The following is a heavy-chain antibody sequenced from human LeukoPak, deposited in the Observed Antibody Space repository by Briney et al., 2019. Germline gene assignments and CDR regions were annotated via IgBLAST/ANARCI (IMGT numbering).Heavy chain of an antibody. CDR3: ARGYYDSSGYWFGLVDY. D-gene: IGHD3-22*01. CDR1: GYTFTSYA. V-gene: IGHV7-4-1*02. Sequence: ASVKVSCKASGYTFTSYAMNWVRQAPGQGLEWMGWINTNTGNPTYAQGFTGRFVFSLDTSVSTAYLQISSLKAEDTAVYYCARGYYDSSGYWFGLVDYWGQGTLVTVSS. CDR2: INTNTGNP. J-gene: IGHJ4*02.